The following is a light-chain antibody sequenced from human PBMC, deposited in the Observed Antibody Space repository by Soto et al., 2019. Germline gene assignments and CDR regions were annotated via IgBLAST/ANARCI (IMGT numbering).Light chain of an antibody. V-gene: IGLV2-14*01. J-gene: IGLJ1*01. CDR2: EVS. Sequence: QSALTQPASVSGSPGQSIAISCTGTSSDIGSYNYVSWYQQHPGKAPKLMIHEVSNQPSGVSDRFSGSKSGNTASLTISGLKADDEADYYCSSHTTYSTRVFGTGTKLTVL. CDR1: SSDIGSYNY. CDR3: SSHTTYSTRV.